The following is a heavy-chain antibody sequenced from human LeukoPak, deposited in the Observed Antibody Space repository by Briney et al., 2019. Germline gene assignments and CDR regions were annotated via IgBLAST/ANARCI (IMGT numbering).Heavy chain of an antibody. CDR3: ARAGYSSGWYSSDRNYYYYMDV. CDR1: GFTFSSFW. CDR2: IKQDGSEK. Sequence: PGGSLRLSCAASGFTFSSFWMSWVRQAPGKGLEWVANIKQDGSEKYYVDSVKGRFTISRDNAKNSLYLQMNSLRAEDTAVYYCARAGYSSGWYSSDRNYYYYMDVWGKGTTVTVSS. D-gene: IGHD6-19*01. J-gene: IGHJ6*03. V-gene: IGHV3-7*03.